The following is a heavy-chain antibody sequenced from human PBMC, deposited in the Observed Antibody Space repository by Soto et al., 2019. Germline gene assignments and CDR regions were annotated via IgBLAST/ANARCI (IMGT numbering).Heavy chain of an antibody. CDR2: ISGSGGST. D-gene: IGHD6-13*01. V-gene: IGHV3-23*01. CDR1: GFTFSNYA. J-gene: IGHJ4*02. Sequence: EVQLLESGGGLVQPGGSLRLSCAASGFTFSNYAVTWVRQAPGKGLEWVSTISGSGGSTYYADSVKGRFTISRDNSKNTLYLQMNSQRAEDTAVYYCAKDQGSSWSEIDYWGQGTLVTVSA. CDR3: AKDQGSSWSEIDY.